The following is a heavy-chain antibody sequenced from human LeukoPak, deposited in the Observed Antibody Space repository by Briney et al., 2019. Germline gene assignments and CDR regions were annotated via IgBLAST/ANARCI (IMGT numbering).Heavy chain of an antibody. D-gene: IGHD3-16*01. CDR1: GYRFTYHY. CDR2: INPDTDFT. Sequence: ASVKVACKTSGYRFTYHYIHWVRQAPGQGLEWMGWINPDTDFTNYAPKFRGRVIMARDTSISTAYMEVRRLTFDDTAIYYCAPTSEAYTSNWSVWGQGTLVTVSP. V-gene: IGHV1-2*02. CDR3: APTSEAYTSNWSV. J-gene: IGHJ4*02.